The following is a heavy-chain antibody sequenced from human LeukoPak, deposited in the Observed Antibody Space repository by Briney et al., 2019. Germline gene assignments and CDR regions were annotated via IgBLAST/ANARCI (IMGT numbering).Heavy chain of an antibody. J-gene: IGHJ5*01. CDR2: IYTSGST. V-gene: IGHV4-4*07. Sequence: PSETLSLTCTVSGGSISSYYWSWIRQPAGKGMEWIGRIYTSGSTNYNPSLKRRVTISVDTSKNQFSLKLSSVTAADTAVYYCARDLGEFVVVPAAPGGWFDSRGQGTLVTVS. CDR1: GGSISSYY. D-gene: IGHD2-2*01. CDR3: ARDLGEFVVVPAAPGGWFDS.